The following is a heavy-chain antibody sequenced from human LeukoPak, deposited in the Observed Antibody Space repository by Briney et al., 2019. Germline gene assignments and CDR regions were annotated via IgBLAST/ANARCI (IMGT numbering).Heavy chain of an antibody. D-gene: IGHD7-27*01. J-gene: IGHJ4*02. Sequence: GGSLRLSCAASGFTFSTYVIHWARQAPGKGLEWVAIISYDGSTKFYADSVRGRFTISRDNSKHTLSLEMNSLRAEDTAEYYCVRGGLIGDRSSVDYWGQGTLVTVSS. CDR2: ISYDGSTK. CDR1: GFTFSTYV. CDR3: VRGGLIGDRSSVDY. V-gene: IGHV3-30-3*01.